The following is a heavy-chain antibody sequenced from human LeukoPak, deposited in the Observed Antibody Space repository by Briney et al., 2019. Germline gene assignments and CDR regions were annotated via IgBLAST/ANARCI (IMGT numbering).Heavy chain of an antibody. D-gene: IGHD1-7*01. J-gene: IGHJ4*02. Sequence: SETLSLTCTVSGYSISSGYYWGWIRQPPGKGLEWIGEINHSGSTNYNPSLKSRVTISVDTSKNQFSLKLSSVTAADTAVYYCASTYNWNYVHYWGQGTLVTVSS. CDR1: GYSISSGYY. CDR3: ASTYNWNYVHY. CDR2: INHSGST. V-gene: IGHV4-38-2*02.